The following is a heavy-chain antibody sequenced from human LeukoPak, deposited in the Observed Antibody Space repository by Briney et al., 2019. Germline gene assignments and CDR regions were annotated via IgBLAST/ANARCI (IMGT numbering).Heavy chain of an antibody. CDR1: GFTFSSYA. J-gene: IGHJ6*02. CDR2: ISGSGGST. CDR3: ARGTSGGDYFFYYYGMDV. V-gene: IGHV3-23*01. Sequence: EAGGSLRLSCAASGFTFSSYAMSWVRQAPGKGLEWVSAISGSGGSTYYAASVTGRFTISRDNSKNTLYLQMNSLRAEDTAVYYCARGTSGGDYFFYYYGMDVWGQGTTVTVSS. D-gene: IGHD4-17*01.